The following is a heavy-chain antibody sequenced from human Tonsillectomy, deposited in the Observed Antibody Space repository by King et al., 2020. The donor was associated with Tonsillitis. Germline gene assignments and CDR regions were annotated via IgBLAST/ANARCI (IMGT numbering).Heavy chain of an antibody. CDR2: INTYNGNT. CDR1: GYSFTSYG. Sequence: QLVQSGAEVKKPGASVKVSCKASGYSFTSYGISWVRQAPGQGLEWVGWINTYNGNTNYAQKLQGRVTMTTDTSTSTAYMELRSLRSDDTAVYYCARGGGYDILTGYYLFRDYWGQGTLVTVSS. V-gene: IGHV1-18*01. CDR3: ARGGGYDILTGYYLFRDY. D-gene: IGHD3-9*01. J-gene: IGHJ4*02.